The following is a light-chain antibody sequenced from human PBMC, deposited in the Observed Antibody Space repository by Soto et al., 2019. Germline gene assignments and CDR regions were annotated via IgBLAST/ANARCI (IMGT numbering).Light chain of an antibody. V-gene: IGKV3-20*01. CDR2: RAS. J-gene: IGKJ4*01. CDR3: QQYGSSPLT. CDR1: QSVSTNY. Sequence: EIVLTQSPGTLSLSPGERATLSCRASQSVSTNYLACYQQKPGQAPKVLIYRASSRATGVPDRFSGSGSGTDFILTITRLEPEDFAVYYCQQYGSSPLTFGGGTTVDIK.